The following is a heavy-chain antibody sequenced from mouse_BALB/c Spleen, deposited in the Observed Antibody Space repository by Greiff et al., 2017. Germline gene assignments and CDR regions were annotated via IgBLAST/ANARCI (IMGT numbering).Heavy chain of an antibody. CDR2: IDPANGNT. CDR1: GFNIKDTY. CDR3: ARNWIAMDY. J-gene: IGHJ4*01. Sequence: EVQGVESGAELVKPGASVKLSCTASGFNIKDTYMHWVKQRPEQGLEWIGRIDPANGNTKYDPKFQGKATITADTSSNTAYLQLSSLTSEDTAVYYCARNWIAMDYWGQGTSVTVSS. V-gene: IGHV14-3*02. D-gene: IGHD4-1*01.